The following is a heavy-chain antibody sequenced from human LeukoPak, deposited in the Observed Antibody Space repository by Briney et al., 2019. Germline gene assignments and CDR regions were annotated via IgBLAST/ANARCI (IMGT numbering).Heavy chain of an antibody. Sequence: ASVKVSCKASGYTFTSYDINWVQQATGQGLEWMGWMNPNSGNTGYAQKFQGRITMTRNTSISTAYMELSSLRSEDTAVYYCARSCSSTSCYQLEFDPWGQGTLVTVSS. CDR1: GYTFTSYD. V-gene: IGHV1-8*01. CDR3: ARSCSSTSCYQLEFDP. J-gene: IGHJ5*02. D-gene: IGHD2-2*01. CDR2: MNPNSGNT.